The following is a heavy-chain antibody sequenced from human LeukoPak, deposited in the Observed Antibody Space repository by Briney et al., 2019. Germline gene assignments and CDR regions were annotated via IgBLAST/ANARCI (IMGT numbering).Heavy chain of an antibody. CDR2: IFHGGST. CDR3: ARVASPTITIFGVVHYYYYYMDV. J-gene: IGHJ6*03. V-gene: IGHV4-38-2*01. CDR1: GYSISGAYY. Sequence: SETLSLTCAVSGYSISGAYYWGWIRPPPGKGLEWIGNIFHGGSTYYNPSLTSRVTISVDTSKNQFSLKLSSVTAADTAVYYCARVASPTITIFGVVHYYYYYMDVWGKGTTVTVSS. D-gene: IGHD3-3*01.